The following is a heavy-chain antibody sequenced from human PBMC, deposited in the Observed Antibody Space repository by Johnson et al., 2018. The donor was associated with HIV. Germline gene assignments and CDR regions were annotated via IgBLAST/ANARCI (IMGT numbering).Heavy chain of an antibody. CDR1: GFTFSNAW. V-gene: IGHV3-15*01. Sequence: VHLVESGGGLVKPGGSLRLSCAGSGFTFSNAWMTWVRQAPGKGLEWVGRIKSKTDGGTTDYAAPVKGRFTISRDDSKNTLYLQMNSLKTEDTAVYYCTTDGITLIVVSPGAFDIWGQGTMVTVSS. J-gene: IGHJ3*02. CDR3: TTDGITLIVVSPGAFDI. CDR2: IKSKTDGGTT. D-gene: IGHD3-22*01.